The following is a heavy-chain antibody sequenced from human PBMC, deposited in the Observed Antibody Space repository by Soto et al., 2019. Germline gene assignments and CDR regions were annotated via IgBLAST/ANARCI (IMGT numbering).Heavy chain of an antibody. V-gene: IGHV3-48*02. D-gene: IGHD3-16*01. CDR1: GFTVSSYG. Sequence: EVQLVESGGGLVQPGGSLRLSCAASGFTVSSYGMNWVRQAPGKGLEWVSYISSSSSSIIHYTESVKGRFTISRDSAKNSLYLQINSLRDEDTAVYYCARNPEGFDNWFDPWGQGTLVTVSS. CDR3: ARNPEGFDNWFDP. J-gene: IGHJ5*02. CDR2: ISSSSSSII.